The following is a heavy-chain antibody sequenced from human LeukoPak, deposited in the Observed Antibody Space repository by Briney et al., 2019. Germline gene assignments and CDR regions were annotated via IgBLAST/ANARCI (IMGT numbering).Heavy chain of an antibody. CDR2: IYSDGST. CDR3: ARFQPIYTNSYAWFDP. D-gene: IGHD2-8*01. J-gene: IGHJ5*02. V-gene: IGHV3-53*01. CDR1: GLTVSSNY. Sequence: GGSLRLSCAASGLTVSSNYMNWVRQAPGKGLEWVSLIYSDGSTYYADSVKGRFIISRDNSANTLYLQMNSLRAEDTAVYYCARFQPIYTNSYAWFDPWGQGTLVTVSS.